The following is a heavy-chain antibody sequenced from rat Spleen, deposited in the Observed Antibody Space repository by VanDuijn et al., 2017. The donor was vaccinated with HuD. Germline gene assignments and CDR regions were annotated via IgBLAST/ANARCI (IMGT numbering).Heavy chain of an antibody. CDR2: ISYDGSST. J-gene: IGHJ3*01. D-gene: IGHD1-5*01. CDR1: GFTFSDYN. CDR3: ARDNIGTTHYFDY. V-gene: IGHV5-7*01. Sequence: EVQLVESGGGLVQPGRSLKLSCAASGFTFSDYNMAWVRQAPKKGLEWVATISYDGSSTYYRDSVKGRFTISRGNAKSTLYLQMDSLRSEDTATYYCARDNIGTTHYFDYLGQGTLVTVSS.